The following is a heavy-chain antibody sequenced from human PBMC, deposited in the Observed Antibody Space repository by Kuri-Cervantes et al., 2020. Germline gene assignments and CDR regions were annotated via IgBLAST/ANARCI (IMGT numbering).Heavy chain of an antibody. V-gene: IGHV3-48*01. J-gene: IGHJ4*02. CDR2: ITGSSSTI. D-gene: IGHD3-22*01. Sequence: ETLSLTCAASGFIFSSYSMNWVRQAPGRGLEWVSYITGSSSTIYYADSVKGRFTISRDNAKNSLYLHMNSPRAEDTAVYYCARGLRGSGGYYDYWGQGTLVTVSS. CDR1: GFIFSSYS. CDR3: ARGLRGSGGYYDY.